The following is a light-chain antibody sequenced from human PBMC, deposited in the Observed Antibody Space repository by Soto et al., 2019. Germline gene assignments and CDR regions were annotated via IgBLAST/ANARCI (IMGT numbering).Light chain of an antibody. J-gene: IGKJ3*01. CDR1: QGISNY. CDR2: AAS. Sequence: DIQMTQSPSSLSASVGDRVAITCRTSQGISNYLAWYQQKPVKVPKLLIYAASTLQSGVPSRFNGSGSGTNFTITISTLQREHVATYYCQKYNPAPFICGPGTKVHI. CDR3: QKYNPAPFI. V-gene: IGKV1-27*01.